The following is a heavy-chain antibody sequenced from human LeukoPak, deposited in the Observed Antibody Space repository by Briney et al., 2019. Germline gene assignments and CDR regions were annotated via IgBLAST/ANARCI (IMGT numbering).Heavy chain of an antibody. V-gene: IGHV4-39*02. Sequence: KASETLSLTCTVSGGSISSSSYYWGWIRQPPGKGLEWIGSIYYSRSTYYNPSLKSRVTISVDTSKNQFSLKLSSVTAADTAVYYCARDFRGGTGGLDYWGQGTLVTVSS. D-gene: IGHD3/OR15-3a*01. J-gene: IGHJ4*02. CDR2: IYYSRST. CDR3: ARDFRGGTGGLDY. CDR1: GGSISSSSYY.